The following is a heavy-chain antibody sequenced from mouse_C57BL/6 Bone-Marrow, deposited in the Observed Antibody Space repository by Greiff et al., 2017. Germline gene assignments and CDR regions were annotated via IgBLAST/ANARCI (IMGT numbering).Heavy chain of an antibody. V-gene: IGHV1-55*01. Sequence: QVQLQQPGAELVKPGASVKMSCKASGYTFTSYWITWVKQRPGQGLEWIGDIYPGSGSTNYNEKFKSKAKLTVDTSSSTAYMQLSSLTSEDSAVYYCASEMGLLYYFDYWGQGTTLTVSS. CDR1: GYTFTSYW. CDR2: IYPGSGST. D-gene: IGHD2-3*01. CDR3: ASEMGLLYYFDY. J-gene: IGHJ2*01.